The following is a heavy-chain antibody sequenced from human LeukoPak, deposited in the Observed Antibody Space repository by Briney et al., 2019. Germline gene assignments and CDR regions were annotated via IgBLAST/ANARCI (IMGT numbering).Heavy chain of an antibody. CDR3: ADLVYCSSSSCYEPFNQT. CDR1: GYTFSGHY. V-gene: IGHV1-2*02. CDR2: INAESGET. D-gene: IGHD2-2*01. J-gene: IGHJ4*02. Sequence: GASVKVSCKASGYTFSGHYMHWIRQAPGQGLEWMGWINAESGETKYAQKFQGRVTMTRDTSISTAYMELSRLRSEDTAVYYCADLVYCSSSSCYEPFNQTWGQGTLVTVSP.